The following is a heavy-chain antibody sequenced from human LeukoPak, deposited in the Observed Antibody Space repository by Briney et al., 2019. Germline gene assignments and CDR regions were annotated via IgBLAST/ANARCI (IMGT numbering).Heavy chain of an antibody. D-gene: IGHD1-26*01. CDR1: GFTFTSYA. Sequence: GGSLRLSCTASGFTFTSYAMSWVRQAPGKRLEWVSAISGSGDTTYYADSGMGRFTISRDNSKNTLCLQMNSPRADDTAVYYCAKRRGSYGDFDYWGQGTLVTVSS. J-gene: IGHJ4*02. V-gene: IGHV3-23*01. CDR2: ISGSGDTT. CDR3: AKRRGSYGDFDY.